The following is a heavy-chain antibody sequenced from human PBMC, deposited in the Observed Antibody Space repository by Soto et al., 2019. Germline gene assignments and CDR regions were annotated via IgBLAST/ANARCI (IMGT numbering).Heavy chain of an antibody. Sequence: PSETLSLTYTVSGGSISSSYWSWIRQPPGKGLEWIAYVYYSGTTNYNPSLESRVTISIDTSKNQFSLRLTSVTAADTAVYYCARSVVHQWLVHDAFDIWGQGTLVTVSS. CDR2: VYYSGTT. CDR1: GGSISSSY. J-gene: IGHJ3*02. V-gene: IGHV4-59*01. CDR3: ARSVVHQWLVHDAFDI. D-gene: IGHD6-19*01.